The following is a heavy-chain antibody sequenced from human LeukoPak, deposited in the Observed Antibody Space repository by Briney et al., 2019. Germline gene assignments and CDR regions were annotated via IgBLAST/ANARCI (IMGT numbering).Heavy chain of an antibody. J-gene: IGHJ4*02. CDR1: GFTFSRFA. D-gene: IGHD5-18*01. CDR3: AKDGNVDTAMVINY. Sequence: QPGGSLRLSCAASGFTFSRFAMHWVRQAPGKGLEWVAFIRYDGSNKYYADSVKGRFTISRDNSKNTLYLQMNSLRAEDTAVYYCAKDGNVDTAMVINYWGQGTLVTVSS. V-gene: IGHV3-30*02. CDR2: IRYDGSNK.